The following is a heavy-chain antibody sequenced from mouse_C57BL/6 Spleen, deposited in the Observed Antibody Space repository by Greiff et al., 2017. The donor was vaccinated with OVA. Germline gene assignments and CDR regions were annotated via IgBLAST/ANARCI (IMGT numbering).Heavy chain of an antibody. CDR2: ISSGSSTI. V-gene: IGHV5-17*01. CDR1: GFTFSDYG. J-gene: IGHJ1*03. CDR3: ARRYYGRNWYLDV. Sequence: EVKLVESGGGLVKPGGSLKLSCAASGFTFSDYGMHWVRQAPEKGLEWVAYISSGSSTIYYADTVKGRFTISRDNAKNTLFLQMTSLRSEDTAMYYCARRYYGRNWYLDVWGTGTTVTVSS. D-gene: IGHD1-1*01.